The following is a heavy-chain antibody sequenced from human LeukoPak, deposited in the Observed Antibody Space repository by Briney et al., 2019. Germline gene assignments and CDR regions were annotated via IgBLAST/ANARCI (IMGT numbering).Heavy chain of an antibody. V-gene: IGHV1-69*13. CDR3: ARVPLGTSTYGDYSSNYFDY. Sequence: SVKVSCKASGGTFSSYAISWVRQAPGQGLEWMGGIIPIFGTANYAQKFQGRVTITADESTSTAYMELSSLRSEDTAVYYCARVPLGTSTYGDYSSNYFDYWGQGTLVTVSS. CDR1: GGTFSSYA. J-gene: IGHJ4*02. CDR2: IIPIFGTA. D-gene: IGHD4-17*01.